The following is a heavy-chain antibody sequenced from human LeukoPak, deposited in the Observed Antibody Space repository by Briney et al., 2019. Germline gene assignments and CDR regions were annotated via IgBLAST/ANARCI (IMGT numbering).Heavy chain of an antibody. D-gene: IGHD3-22*01. J-gene: IGHJ4*02. CDR2: IIPIFGTA. CDR3: AREGLTYYYDSSGYSDEPLFDY. Sequence: GASVKVSCKAPGGTFSSYAISWVRQAPGQGLEWMGGIIPIFGTANYAQKFQGRVTITTDESTSTAYMELSSLRSEDTAVYYCAREGLTYYYDSSGYSDEPLFDYWGQGTLVTVSS. V-gene: IGHV1-69*05. CDR1: GGTFSSYA.